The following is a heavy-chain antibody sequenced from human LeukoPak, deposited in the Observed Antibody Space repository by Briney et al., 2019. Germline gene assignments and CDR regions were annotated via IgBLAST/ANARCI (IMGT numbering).Heavy chain of an antibody. Sequence: SETLSLTCAVYGGSFSGYYWSWIRQPPGKGLEWIGEINHSGSTNYNPSLKSRVTISVDTSKNQFSLKLSSVTAADTAVYYCARGTEVLIGPWGQGTLVTVSS. V-gene: IGHV4-34*01. CDR2: INHSGST. D-gene: IGHD2-21*02. J-gene: IGHJ5*02. CDR1: GGSFSGYY. CDR3: ARGTEVLIGP.